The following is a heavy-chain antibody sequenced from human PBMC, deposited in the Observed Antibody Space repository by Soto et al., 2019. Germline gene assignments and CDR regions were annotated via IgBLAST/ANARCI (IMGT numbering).Heavy chain of an antibody. D-gene: IGHD5-18*01. CDR3: ARDHSLGAYRDCKFDC. CDR1: GFTFSDYY. J-gene: IGHJ4*02. V-gene: IGHV3-11*06. CDR2: ISSRSSYT. Sequence: GGSLRLSCAASGFTFSDYYMSWIRQAPGKGLEWVSHISSRSSYTNYADSVKGRFAISRDNAKNTLYLQMNRLRADDTAVYYCARDHSLGAYRDCKFDCWGQGTLVTVSS.